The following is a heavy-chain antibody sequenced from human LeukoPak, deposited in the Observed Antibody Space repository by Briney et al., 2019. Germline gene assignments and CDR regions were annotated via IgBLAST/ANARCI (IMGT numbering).Heavy chain of an antibody. J-gene: IGHJ4*02. CDR2: ISDSGGST. D-gene: IGHD4-17*01. CDR3: ARDYADYVGFFFFDH. Sequence: GGSLRLSCAASGFAFTNYAMNWVRLAPGKGLEWVSSISDSGGSTYYADSAKGRFTISRDNSKNTLYLQMDSLRAEDAAVYYCARDYADYVGFFFFDHWGQGTLVTVSS. V-gene: IGHV3-23*01. CDR1: GFAFTNYA.